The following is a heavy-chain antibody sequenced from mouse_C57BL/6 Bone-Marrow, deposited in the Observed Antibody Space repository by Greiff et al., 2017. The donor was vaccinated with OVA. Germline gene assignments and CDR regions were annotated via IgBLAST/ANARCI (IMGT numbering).Heavy chain of an antibody. D-gene: IGHD2-4*01. CDR1: GYSITSGYY. V-gene: IGHV3-6*01. J-gene: IGHJ3*01. CDR2: ISYDGSN. Sequence: VQLKQSGPGLVKPSQSLSLTCSVTGYSITSGYYWNWIRQFPGNKLEWMGYISYDGSNNYNPSLKNRISITRDTSKNQFFLKLNSVTTEDTATYYCARDGYDYDRGFAYWGQGTLVTVSA. CDR3: ARDGYDYDRGFAY.